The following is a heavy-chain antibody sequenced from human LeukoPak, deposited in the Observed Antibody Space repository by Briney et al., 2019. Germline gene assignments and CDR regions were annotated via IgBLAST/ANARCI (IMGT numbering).Heavy chain of an antibody. D-gene: IGHD5-18*01. V-gene: IGHV3-21*01. CDR3: ARALESYSYGFGY. J-gene: IGHJ4*02. CDR1: ASTTSSKC. Sequence: GGSLRPSWAPSASTTSSKCMNWASQAQGKGLEWDSSISSSSSYIYYADSVKGRFTISRDNAKNSLYLQMNSLRAEDTAVYYCARALESYSYGFGYWGQGTLVTVSS. CDR2: ISSSSSYI.